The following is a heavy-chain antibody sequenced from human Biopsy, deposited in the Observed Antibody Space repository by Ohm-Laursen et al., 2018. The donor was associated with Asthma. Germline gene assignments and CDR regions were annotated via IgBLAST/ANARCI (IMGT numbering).Heavy chain of an antibody. V-gene: IGHV1-69*01. CDR1: GGTFNTYV. CDR2: INSVFGTT. D-gene: IGHD2-2*01. Sequence: SSVKVSCKSLGGTFNTYVIGWVRQAPGQGLEWMGGINSVFGTTTYPQKFQDRVTITADDSTSTVYMESSSLRSEDTAVYYCARKAGSCISRTCYSLDFWGQGTLVAVSS. CDR3: ARKAGSCISRTCYSLDF. J-gene: IGHJ4*02.